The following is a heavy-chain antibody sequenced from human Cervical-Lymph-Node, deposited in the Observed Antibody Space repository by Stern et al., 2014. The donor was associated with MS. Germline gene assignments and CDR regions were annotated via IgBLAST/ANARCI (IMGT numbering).Heavy chain of an antibody. D-gene: IGHD3-10*01. V-gene: IGHV1-69*01. CDR1: GGTFSSYE. J-gene: IGHJ4*02. CDR2: IIPTFDKP. Sequence: VQLVESGAEVNKPGSSVKVSCKASGGTFSSYEITWVRQVPGQGLEWMGGIIPTFDKPTYAQKFQDRVTISADESTNTAYLELNGLKSDDTAIYFCARAYTYYSNSAGYWGQGTLVTVSS. CDR3: ARAYTYYSNSAGY.